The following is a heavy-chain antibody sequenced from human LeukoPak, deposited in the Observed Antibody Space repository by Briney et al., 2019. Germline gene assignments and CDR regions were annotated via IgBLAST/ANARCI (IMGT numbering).Heavy chain of an antibody. CDR2: MNPNSGNT. CDR1: GYTFTSYD. CDR3: ARVEGDGIAVAGTGGWYYYYYGMDV. J-gene: IGHJ6*02. Sequence: ASVKVSCKASGYTFTSYDINRVRQATGQGLEWMGWMNPNSGNTGYAQKFQGRVTMTRNTSISTAYMELSSLRSEDTAVYHCARVEGDGIAVAGTGGWYYYYYGMDVWGQGTTVTVSS. V-gene: IGHV1-8*01. D-gene: IGHD6-19*01.